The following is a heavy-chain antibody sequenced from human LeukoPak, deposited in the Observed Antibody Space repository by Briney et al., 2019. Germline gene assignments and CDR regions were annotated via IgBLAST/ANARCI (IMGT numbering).Heavy chain of an antibody. D-gene: IGHD3-3*01. V-gene: IGHV3-23*01. Sequence: GGSLRLSCAASGFTFSIYAMSWVRQAPGKGLEWVSAISGSGGSTYYADSVKGRFTISRDNSKITLYLQMNSLRAEDTAVYYCARTAERSYYDFGSGYYVFFDYWGQGTLVTVSS. CDR2: ISGSGGST. CDR1: GFTFSIYA. CDR3: ARTAERSYYDFGSGYYVFFDY. J-gene: IGHJ4*02.